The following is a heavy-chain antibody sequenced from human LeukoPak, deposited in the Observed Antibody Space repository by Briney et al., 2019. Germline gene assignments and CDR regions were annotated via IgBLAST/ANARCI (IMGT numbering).Heavy chain of an antibody. J-gene: IGHJ4*02. CDR3: AKFVSYYGFD. D-gene: IGHD3-10*01. CDR2: ISGSGGST. V-gene: IGHV3-23*01. Sequence: GGSLRLSCAASGFSFGSYGMHWVRQAQGKGLEWVSAISGSGGSTYYADSVKGRFTISRDNSKNTLYLQMNSLRAEDTAVYYCAKFVSYYGFDWGQGTLVTVSS. CDR1: GFSFGSYG.